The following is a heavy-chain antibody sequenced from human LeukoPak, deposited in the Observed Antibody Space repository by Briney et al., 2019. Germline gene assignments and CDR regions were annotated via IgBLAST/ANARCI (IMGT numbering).Heavy chain of an antibody. CDR2: IYYSGGT. Sequence: SETLSLTCTVSGGSISSYYWSWIRQPPGKGLEWIGYIYYSGGTNYNPSLKSRVTISVDTSKNQFSLKLSSVTAADTAVYYCARLDGVYYYDSSGYNPNWFDPWGQGTLVTVSS. J-gene: IGHJ5*02. CDR1: GGSISSYY. V-gene: IGHV4-59*08. CDR3: ARLDGVYYYDSSGYNPNWFDP. D-gene: IGHD3-22*01.